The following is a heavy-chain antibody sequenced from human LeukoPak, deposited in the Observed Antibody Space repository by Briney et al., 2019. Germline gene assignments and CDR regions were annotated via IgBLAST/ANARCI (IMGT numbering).Heavy chain of an antibody. CDR2: INSDGSTT. Sequence: GGSLRLSCAASGFTFSSYWMHWVRQAPGKGLVWVSRINSDGSTTSYADSVKGRFTISGDNAKNSLYLQMNSLRAEDTAVYYCAELGITMIGGVWGKGTTVTISS. CDR1: GFTFSSYW. D-gene: IGHD3-10*02. CDR3: AELGITMIGGV. J-gene: IGHJ6*04. V-gene: IGHV3-74*01.